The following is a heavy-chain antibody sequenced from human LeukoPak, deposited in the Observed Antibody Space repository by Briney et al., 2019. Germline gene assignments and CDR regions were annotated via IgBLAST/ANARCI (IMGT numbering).Heavy chain of an antibody. Sequence: SETLSLTCTVSGGSISSSSYYWGWIRQPPGKGLEWIGSIYYSGSTNYNPSLKSRVTISVDTSKNQFSLKLSSVTAADTAVYYCARGVAAAWRGLDWSDPWGQGTLVTVSS. V-gene: IGHV4-39*07. CDR2: IYYSGST. CDR1: GGSISSSSYY. J-gene: IGHJ5*02. CDR3: ARGVAAAWRGLDWSDP. D-gene: IGHD6-13*01.